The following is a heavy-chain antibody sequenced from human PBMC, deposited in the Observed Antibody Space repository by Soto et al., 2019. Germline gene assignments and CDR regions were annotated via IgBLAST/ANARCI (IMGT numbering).Heavy chain of an antibody. J-gene: IGHJ3*02. CDR3: SRLDCSGGSCYSSAFDI. CDR2: IYPSDSDT. V-gene: IGHV5-51*01. Sequence: PGESLKISCKGSGYSFITYWIGWVRQMPGKGLEWMGIIYPSDSDTRYSPSFQGQVTISADKSISTAYLQWRRLKASDTAMYYYSRLDCSGGSCYSSAFDIWGQGTMVTVSS. D-gene: IGHD2-15*01. CDR1: GYSFITYW.